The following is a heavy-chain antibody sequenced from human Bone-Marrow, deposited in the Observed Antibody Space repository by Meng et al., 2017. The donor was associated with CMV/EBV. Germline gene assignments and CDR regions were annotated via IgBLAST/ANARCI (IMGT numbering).Heavy chain of an antibody. V-gene: IGHV3-7*03. Sequence: GESLKISCAASGFTFNSYWMSWVRQAPGKGLEWVANIKQEGSEKYYVDSVKGRFTISRDNAKHSLYPQMHSLRAEDSAMYYCARAPRSTVFRGIAVWGQGTTVNVAS. J-gene: IGHJ6*02. CDR3: ARAPRSTVFRGIAV. CDR2: IKQEGSEK. D-gene: IGHD5/OR15-5a*01. CDR1: GFTFNSYW.